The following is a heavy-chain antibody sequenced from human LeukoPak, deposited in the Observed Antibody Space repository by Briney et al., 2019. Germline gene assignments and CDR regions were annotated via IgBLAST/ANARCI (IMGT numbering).Heavy chain of an antibody. J-gene: IGHJ4*02. D-gene: IGHD6-19*01. CDR1: GFTFSSHW. CDR2: IKDDGSHT. V-gene: IGHV3-74*01. Sequence: PGGSLRLSCAASGFTFSSHWMHWVRQAPGKGLVWVSRIKDDGSHTNYADSVKGRFTISRDNAKNTLSLQMNSLRAEDTAVYYWSRGSGIFTGIVEWGQGTLSPSPQ. CDR3: SRGSGIFTGIVE.